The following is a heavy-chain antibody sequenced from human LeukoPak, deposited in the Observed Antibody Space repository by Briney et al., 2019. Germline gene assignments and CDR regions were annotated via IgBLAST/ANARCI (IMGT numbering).Heavy chain of an antibody. CDR3: ARLGPYYYDSSGYHDALDI. CDR2: IYHSGST. V-gene: IGHV4-38-2*02. J-gene: IGHJ3*02. CDR1: GYSISSGYY. D-gene: IGHD3-22*01. Sequence: SETLSLTCTVSGYSISSGYYWGWIRQPPGKGLEWIGSIYHSGSTYYNPSLKSRVTISVDTSKNQFSLKLSSVTAADTAVYYCARLGPYYYDSSGYHDALDIWGQGTMVTVSS.